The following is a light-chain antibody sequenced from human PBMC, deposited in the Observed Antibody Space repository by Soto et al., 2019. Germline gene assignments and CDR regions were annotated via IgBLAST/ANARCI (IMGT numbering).Light chain of an antibody. CDR2: EVS. V-gene: IGLV2-14*01. CDR3: SSYTSTSALIL. J-gene: IGLJ2*01. Sequence: QSALTQPASVSGSPGQSITISCTGTSRDVGGYNYVSWYQQHPGKAPKLMIYEVSNRPSGVSNRFSGSKSGNTASLTISGLQAEDGADYFCSSYTSTSALILFGGGTKVTVL. CDR1: SRDVGGYNY.